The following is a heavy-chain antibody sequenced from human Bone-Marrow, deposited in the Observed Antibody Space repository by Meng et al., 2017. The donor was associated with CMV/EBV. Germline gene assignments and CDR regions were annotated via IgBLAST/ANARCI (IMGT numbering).Heavy chain of an antibody. D-gene: IGHD4-17*01. CDR3: AREEGYGDYRYNWFDP. J-gene: IGHJ5*02. Sequence: GSLRLSCTVSGGSISSYYWSWIRQPPGKGPEWIGHIYDKGSTNHNPSLKSRVTISVDTSKNQFSLKLSSVTAADTAVYYFAREEGYGDYRYNWFDPWGQGSLVTVSS. CDR1: GGSISSYY. CDR2: IYDKGST. V-gene: IGHV4-59*01.